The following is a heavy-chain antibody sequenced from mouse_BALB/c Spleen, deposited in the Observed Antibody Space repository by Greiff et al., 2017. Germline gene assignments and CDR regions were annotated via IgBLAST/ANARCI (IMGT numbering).Heavy chain of an antibody. J-gene: IGHJ4*01. CDR3: ARGGGNYANAMDY. Sequence: DVMLVESGGGLVQPGGSRKLSCAASGFTFSSFGMHWVRQAPEKGLEWVAYISSGSSTIYYADTVKGRFTISRDNPKNTLFLQMTSLRSEDTAMYYCARGGGNYANAMDYWGQGTSVTVSS. CDR1: GFTFSSFG. CDR2: ISSGSSTI. V-gene: IGHV5-17*02. D-gene: IGHD2-1*01.